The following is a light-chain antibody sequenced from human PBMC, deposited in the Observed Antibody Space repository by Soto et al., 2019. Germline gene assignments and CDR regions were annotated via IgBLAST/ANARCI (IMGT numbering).Light chain of an antibody. V-gene: IGKV1-17*01. Sequence: DTQMTQSPSSLSASVGDRVTITCRASQGIRNDLSWYQQKPGQAPKRLIYAASSLQSGVPSRFSGSGSGTEFTLTISSLQPEDFATYLCLQHNTYPRTFGQGTKLEIK. CDR3: LQHNTYPRT. CDR2: AAS. J-gene: IGKJ2*01. CDR1: QGIRND.